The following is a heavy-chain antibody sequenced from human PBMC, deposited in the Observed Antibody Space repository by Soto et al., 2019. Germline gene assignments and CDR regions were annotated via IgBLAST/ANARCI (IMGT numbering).Heavy chain of an antibody. CDR2: ISGSGGST. J-gene: IGHJ6*03. V-gene: IGHV3-23*01. Sequence: GGSLRLSCAASGFTFSSYAMSWVRQAPGKGLEWVSAISGSGGSTYYADSVKGRFTISRDNSKNTLYLQMNSLRAEDTAVYYCAKDAVTKGYSYGYYYYMDVWDKGTTVTVSS. D-gene: IGHD5-18*01. CDR3: AKDAVTKGYSYGYYYYMDV. CDR1: GFTFSSYA.